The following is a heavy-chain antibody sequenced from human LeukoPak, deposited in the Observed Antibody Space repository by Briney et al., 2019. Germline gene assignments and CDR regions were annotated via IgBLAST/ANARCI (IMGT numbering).Heavy chain of an antibody. Sequence: SETLSLTCTVSGGSISNYYWTWIRQPPGKGLELIGYIYYSGSTNYNPSLKSRVTISVDTSKNQFSLKLTSVTAADPAVYYCARVFSGLDYWGQGTLVTVSS. CDR1: GGSISNYY. V-gene: IGHV4-59*01. J-gene: IGHJ4*02. CDR2: IYYSGST. CDR3: ARVFSGLDY. D-gene: IGHD2-8*02.